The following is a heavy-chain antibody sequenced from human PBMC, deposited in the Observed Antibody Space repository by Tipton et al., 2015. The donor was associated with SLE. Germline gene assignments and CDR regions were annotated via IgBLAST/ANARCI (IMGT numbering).Heavy chain of an antibody. CDR1: GGSISSYY. D-gene: IGHD3-3*01. V-gene: IGHV4-59*01. J-gene: IGHJ4*02. Sequence: TLSLTCTVSGGSISSYYWSWIRQPPGKGPGWIGYYYYSGSTNYNPSLKSRVTISVDTSKNQFSLKLSSVTAADTAVYYCARVAYDFWSGYSYYFDYWGQGTLVTVSS. CDR3: ARVAYDFWSGYSYYFDY. CDR2: YYYSGST.